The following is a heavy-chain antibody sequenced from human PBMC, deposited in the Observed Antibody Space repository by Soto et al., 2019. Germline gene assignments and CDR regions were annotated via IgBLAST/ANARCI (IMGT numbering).Heavy chain of an antibody. Sequence: GGSLRLSCAASGFTFSNAWMNWVRQAPGKGLEWVGRIKSKTDGGTTDYAAPVKGRFTISRDDSKNTLYLQMNSLKTEDTAVYYCTTALIVGATIDAFDIWGQGTMVTVS. D-gene: IGHD1-26*01. V-gene: IGHV3-15*07. CDR3: TTALIVGATIDAFDI. J-gene: IGHJ3*02. CDR1: GFTFSNAW. CDR2: IKSKTDGGTT.